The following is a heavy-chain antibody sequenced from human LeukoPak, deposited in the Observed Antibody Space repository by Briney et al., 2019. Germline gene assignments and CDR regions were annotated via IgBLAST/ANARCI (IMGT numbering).Heavy chain of an antibody. CDR3: ARFVANWNPGGMDV. CDR2: IKNDGTVK. CDR1: GFTFSYHW. J-gene: IGHJ6*02. Sequence: PGGSLRLSCAASGFTFSYHWMTWVRQAPGKGLEWVANIKNDGTVKNYVDSVKGRFTISRDNSGNSIYLQMNSLRAEDTAVYYCARFVANWNPGGMDVWGQGTTVIVSS. V-gene: IGHV3-7*01. D-gene: IGHD1-20*01.